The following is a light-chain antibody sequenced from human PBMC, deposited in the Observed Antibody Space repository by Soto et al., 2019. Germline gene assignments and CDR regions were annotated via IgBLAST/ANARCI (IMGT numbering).Light chain of an antibody. J-gene: IGKJ1*01. CDR1: QSVSSNY. V-gene: IGKV3-20*01. CDR3: QEDGSSAWR. Sequence: EIVLTQSPGTLSLSPGERATLSCRASQSVSSNYLAWYQQKPGQAPRLLIYGASNRATGIPDRFSGSGSGTDFTLTISRLEPEDFAVYYCQEDGSSAWRFGKGPKVVIK. CDR2: GAS.